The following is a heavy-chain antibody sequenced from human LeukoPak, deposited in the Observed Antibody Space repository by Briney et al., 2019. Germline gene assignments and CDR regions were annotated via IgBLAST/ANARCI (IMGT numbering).Heavy chain of an antibody. CDR3: TTGIDDEGGY. D-gene: IGHD3-3*02. CDR2: IKTNAEGGTL. J-gene: IGHJ4*02. CDR1: GFSFSDHY. Sequence: GGSLRLSCVASGFSFSDHYMDWVRQAPGKGLEWVGRIKTNAEGGTLDYTAPVKGRFTISRDDSKNTLYLQMDSLEVEDTGMYYCTTGIDDEGGYWGQGTLVTVSS. V-gene: IGHV3-15*07.